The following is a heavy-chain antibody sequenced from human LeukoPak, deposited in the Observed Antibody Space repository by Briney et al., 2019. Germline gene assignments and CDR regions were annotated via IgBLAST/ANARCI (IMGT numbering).Heavy chain of an antibody. J-gene: IGHJ4*02. CDR1: GGTFSSYA. Sequence: KVSXKASGGTFSSYAISWVRQMPGKGLEWMGIIYPDDSDTKYSPSFQGQVTISADKSISTAFLQWSSLKASDTAMYYCASATGSYSYFDYWGQGTLVTVSS. V-gene: IGHV5-51*01. D-gene: IGHD1-26*01. CDR3: ASATGSYSYFDY. CDR2: IYPDDSDT.